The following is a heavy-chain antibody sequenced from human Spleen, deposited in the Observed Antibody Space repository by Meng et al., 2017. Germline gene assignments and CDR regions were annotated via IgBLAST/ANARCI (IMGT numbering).Heavy chain of an antibody. CDR1: GDSISSNNW. CDR3: ARGPTTVAHDFDY. Sequence: LQDSGPGLVKPSWTLSLTCAVSGDSISSNNWWSWIRQPPGKGLEWIGEINHSGSTNYNPSLESRVTISVDTSQNSLSLKLSSVTAADSAVYYCARGPTTVAHDFDYWGQGTLVTVSS. V-gene: IGHV4-4*02. CDR2: INHSGST. J-gene: IGHJ4*02. D-gene: IGHD4-11*01.